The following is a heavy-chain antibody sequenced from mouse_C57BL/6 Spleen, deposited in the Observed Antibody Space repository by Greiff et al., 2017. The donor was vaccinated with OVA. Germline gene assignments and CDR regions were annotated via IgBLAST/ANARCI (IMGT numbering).Heavy chain of an antibody. CDR3: ARDADMDY. CDR1: GYSITSGYY. Sequence: EVKLVESGPGLVKPSQSLSLTCSVTGYSITSGYYWNWIRQFPGNKLEWMGYISYDGSNNYNPSLKNRISITRDTSKNQFFLKLNSVTTEDTATYYCARDADMDYWGQGTSVTVSS. CDR2: ISYDGSN. V-gene: IGHV3-6*01. J-gene: IGHJ4*01.